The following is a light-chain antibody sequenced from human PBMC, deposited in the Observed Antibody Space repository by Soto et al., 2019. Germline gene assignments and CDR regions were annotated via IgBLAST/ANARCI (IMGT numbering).Light chain of an antibody. V-gene: IGKV3-11*01. CDR3: QVFSSYLLT. CDR1: QSFRGL. CDR2: DAY. Sequence: VLTQSPVTLTLSPGERATLSCRASQSFRGLLAWYQQKPGQAPRLLIYDAYNRATGIPDRFSGGGSGTDFTLTISRLEPEDFAVYYCQVFSSYLLTFGG. J-gene: IGKJ4*01.